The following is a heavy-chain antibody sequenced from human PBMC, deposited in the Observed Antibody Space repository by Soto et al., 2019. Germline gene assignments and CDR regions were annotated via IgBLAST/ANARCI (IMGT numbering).Heavy chain of an antibody. CDR1: GFSFSSYG. CDR2: IWYDGSNK. Sequence: ESVGGVVQPGRSLRLSCAASGFSFSSYGMPRVRQAPGKGLEWVAVIWYDGSNKYYADSVKGRFTISRDNSKNTLYLKMNSLGAEDTAGYYCARHGVPDSSRAYYFADWGQGTLVTVSS. D-gene: IGHD2-2*01. V-gene: IGHV3-33*01. CDR3: ARHGVPDSSRAYYFAD. J-gene: IGHJ4*02.